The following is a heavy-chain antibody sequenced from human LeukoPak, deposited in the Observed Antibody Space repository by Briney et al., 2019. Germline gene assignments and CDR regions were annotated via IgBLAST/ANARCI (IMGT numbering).Heavy chain of an antibody. CDR2: ISSSSSYI. J-gene: IGHJ6*02. CDR3: ARVEAAAGLSGAYYYYGMDV. CDR1: GFTFSSYS. Sequence: GVSLRLPCAASGFTFSSYSMNWVRQAPGKGLEWVSSISSSSSYIYYADSVKGRFTISRDNAKNSLYLQMNSLRAEDTAVYYCARVEAAAGLSGAYYYYGMDVWGQGTTVTVSS. D-gene: IGHD6-13*01. V-gene: IGHV3-21*01.